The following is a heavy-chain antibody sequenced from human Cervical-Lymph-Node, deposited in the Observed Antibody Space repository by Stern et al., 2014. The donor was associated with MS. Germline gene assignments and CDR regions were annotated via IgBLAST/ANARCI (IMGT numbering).Heavy chain of an antibody. Sequence: EMQLVESGGGLVQPGGSLRLSCAASGFTFSNSWMHWVRQAPGKGLGWVSRINRDGSTTTYADSVKGRFTISRDNAKNTLYLQMNSLRAEDTAVYYCTTMAGPIDHWGQGTLVTVSP. J-gene: IGHJ4*02. CDR2: INRDGSTT. D-gene: IGHD3-10*01. V-gene: IGHV3-74*02. CDR1: GFTFSNSW. CDR3: TTMAGPIDH.